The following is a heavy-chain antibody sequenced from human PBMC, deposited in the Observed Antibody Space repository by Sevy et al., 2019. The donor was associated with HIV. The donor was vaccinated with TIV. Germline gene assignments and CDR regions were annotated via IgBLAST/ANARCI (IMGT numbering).Heavy chain of an antibody. Sequence: ASVKVSCKASGYSFPNYIITWVRQAPGQGLELMGWISPYNGNTNYAQKFQGRVTMTTDTSTNTAYMDLRSLRSDGTAVYYCAGDGFWWGRERWFDPWGQGTLVTVSS. V-gene: IGHV1-18*01. CDR2: ISPYNGNT. CDR1: GYSFPNYI. D-gene: IGHD3-16*01. J-gene: IGHJ5*02. CDR3: AGDGFWWGRERWFDP.